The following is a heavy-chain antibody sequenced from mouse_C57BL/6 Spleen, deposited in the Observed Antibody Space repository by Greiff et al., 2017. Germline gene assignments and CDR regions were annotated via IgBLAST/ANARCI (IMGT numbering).Heavy chain of an antibody. J-gene: IGHJ4*01. CDR3: ARGLITTVVATEDYAMDY. D-gene: IGHD1-1*01. CDR2: INPNNGGT. CDR1: GYTFTDYN. Sequence: VQLQQSGPELVKPGASVKIPCKASGYTFTDYNMDWVKQSHGKSLEWIGDINPNNGGTIYNQKFKGKATLTVDKSSSTAYMELRSLTSEDTAVYYCARGLITTVVATEDYAMDYWGQGTSVTVSS. V-gene: IGHV1-18*01.